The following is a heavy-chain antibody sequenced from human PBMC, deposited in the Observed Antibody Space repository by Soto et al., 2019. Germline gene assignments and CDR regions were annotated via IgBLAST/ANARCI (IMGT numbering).Heavy chain of an antibody. V-gene: IGHV4-34*01. CDR3: ARYGSGSTNH. D-gene: IGHD3-10*01. Sequence: PSETLSLTCAVYGGSFSGYYWSWIRQPPGKGLEWIGEINHSGSTNYNPSLKSRVTISVDTSKNQFSLKLSSVTAADTAVCYCARYGSGSTNHWGQGTLVTVSS. J-gene: IGHJ5*02. CDR1: GGSFSGYY. CDR2: INHSGST.